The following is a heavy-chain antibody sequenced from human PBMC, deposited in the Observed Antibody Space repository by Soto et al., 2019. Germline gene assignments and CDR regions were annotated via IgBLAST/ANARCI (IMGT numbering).Heavy chain of an antibody. V-gene: IGHV6-1*01. CDR1: GDSVSSNSAA. CDR3: AREGANYDFWKPYYYGMDV. CDR2: TYYRSKWYN. D-gene: IGHD3-3*01. Sequence: QTLSLTFAISGDSVSSNSAAWNWISQSPSRGLEWLGRTYYRSKWYNDYAVSVKSRITINPDTSKNQFSLQLNSVTPEDTAVYYCAREGANYDFWKPYYYGMDVWGQGTTVTVSS. J-gene: IGHJ6*02.